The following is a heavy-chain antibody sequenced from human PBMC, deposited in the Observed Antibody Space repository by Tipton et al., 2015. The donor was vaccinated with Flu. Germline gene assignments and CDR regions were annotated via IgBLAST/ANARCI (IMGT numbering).Heavy chain of an antibody. J-gene: IGHJ6*02. Sequence: SLRLSCAASGFTFDDYAMHWVRQAPGKGLEWVSGISWNSGSIGYADSVKGRFTISRDNAKNSLYLQMNSLRAEDTALYYCAKVGYYYYGMDVWGQGTTVTVSS. CDR3: AKVGYYYYGMDV. V-gene: IGHV3-9*01. CDR1: GFTFDDYA. D-gene: IGHD3-3*01. CDR2: ISWNSGSI.